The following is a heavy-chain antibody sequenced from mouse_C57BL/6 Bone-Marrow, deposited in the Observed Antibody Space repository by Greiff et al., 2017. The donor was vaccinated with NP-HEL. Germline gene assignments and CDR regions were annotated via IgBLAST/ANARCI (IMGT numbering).Heavy chain of an antibody. V-gene: IGHV1-54*01. J-gene: IGHJ2*01. CDR1: GYAFTNYL. CDR2: INPGSGGT. CDR3: ARSSKGGFDY. Sequence: VQLQQSGAELVRPGTSVKVSCKASGYAFTNYLIEWVKQRPGQGLEWIGVINPGSGGTNYNEKFKGKATLTADKSSSTAYMQLSSLTSEDSAVYFCARSSKGGFDYWGQGTTLTVSS.